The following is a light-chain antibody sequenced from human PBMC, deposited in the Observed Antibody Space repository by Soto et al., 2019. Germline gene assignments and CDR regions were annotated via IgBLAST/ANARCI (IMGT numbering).Light chain of an antibody. CDR3: QQYERYNPS. CDR1: QNIKGN. CDR2: DAT. J-gene: IGKJ4*01. V-gene: IGKV1-16*01. Sequence: DFKRTQFPSSLSASVGARATIFCRAIQNIKGNLAWFQQKPGKAPKSLIYDATSLQSGVPSRFSGSGSGTDFSLTISSLQPEDAATYYCQQYERYNPSFGGGTKLEI.